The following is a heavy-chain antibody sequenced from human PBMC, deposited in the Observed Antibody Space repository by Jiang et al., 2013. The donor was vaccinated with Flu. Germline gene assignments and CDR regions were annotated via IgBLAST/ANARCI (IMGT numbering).Heavy chain of an antibody. D-gene: IGHD6-13*01. J-gene: IGHJ6*02. CDR3: ARGLGKQLVPKPYYYYGMDV. CDR2: IYYSGSS. V-gene: IGHV4-39*01. Sequence: VKPSETLSLTCTVSGASISSSSYYWGWIRQPPGKGLEWIGSIYYSGSSYFNPSLKSRVTMSVDTSKDQFSLRLSSVTAADTAVYYCARGLGKQLVPKPYYYYGMDVWGQGTTVTVSS. CDR1: GASISSSSYY.